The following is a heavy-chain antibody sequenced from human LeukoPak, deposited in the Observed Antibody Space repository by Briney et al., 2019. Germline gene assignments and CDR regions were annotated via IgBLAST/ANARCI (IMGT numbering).Heavy chain of an antibody. Sequence: TGGSLRLSCAAAGFTFSNYGMHWVRQAPGKAPEWVAVISSDGSDKYYTDSVKGRFTISRDTSQNTHFLQMNGLRAEDTAVYFCARDLSNVFVYWGQGTLVTVSS. D-gene: IGHD4-4*01. CDR2: ISSDGSDK. CDR1: GFTFSNYG. J-gene: IGHJ4*02. CDR3: ARDLSNVFVY. V-gene: IGHV3-30*03.